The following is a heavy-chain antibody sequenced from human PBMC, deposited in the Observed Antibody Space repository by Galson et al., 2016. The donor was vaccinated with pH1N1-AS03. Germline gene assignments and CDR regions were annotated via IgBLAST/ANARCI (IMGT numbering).Heavy chain of an antibody. J-gene: IGHJ4*02. Sequence: SGAEVKKPGESLKISCQASGYKFSTYWIGWVRQMPGKGLEWMALIYPGDSDARYSPSFQGQIIISADESTSTAYLQWVSLKASDTAMYYCARRGDFGGSLQASDFGGQGTLVTGSS. CDR1: GYKFSTYW. D-gene: IGHD2-21*01. V-gene: IGHV5-51*01. CDR2: IYPGDSDA. CDR3: ARRGDFGGSLQASDF.